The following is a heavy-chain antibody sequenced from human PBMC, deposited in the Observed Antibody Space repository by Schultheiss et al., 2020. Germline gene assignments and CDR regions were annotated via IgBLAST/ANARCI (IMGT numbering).Heavy chain of an antibody. V-gene: IGHV1-8*02. CDR3: ARDGYRRWGLDY. D-gene: IGHD5-24*01. CDR1: GYTFTSYG. CDR2: MNPNSGNT. Sequence: ASVKVSCKASGYTFTSYGISWVRQATGQGLEWMGWMNPNSGNTGYAQKFQGRVTMTRDTSTSTVYMELSSLRSEDTAVYYCARDGYRRWGLDYWGQGTLVTVSS. J-gene: IGHJ4*02.